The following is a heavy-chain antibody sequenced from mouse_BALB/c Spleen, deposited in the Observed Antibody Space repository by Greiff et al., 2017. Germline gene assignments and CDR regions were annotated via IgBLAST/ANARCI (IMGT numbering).Heavy chain of an antibody. Sequence: QVQLQQSGAELMKPGASVKISCKATGYTFSSYWIEWVKQRPGHGLEWIGEILPGSGSTNYNEKFKGKATFTADTSSNTAYMQLSSLTSEDSAAYYCARGITTVVAPAWGQVTTLTVSS. V-gene: IGHV1-9*01. D-gene: IGHD1-1*01. CDR3: ARGITTVVAPA. J-gene: IGHJ2*01. CDR2: ILPGSGST. CDR1: GYTFSSYW.